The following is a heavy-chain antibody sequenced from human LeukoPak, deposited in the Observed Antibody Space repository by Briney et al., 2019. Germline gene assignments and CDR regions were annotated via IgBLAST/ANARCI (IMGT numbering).Heavy chain of an antibody. CDR2: IYTSGST. CDR1: GGSISSGSYY. D-gene: IGHD3-10*01. CDR3: ARHFYRFGELPNWFDP. Sequence: PSQTLSLTCTVSGGSISSGSYYWSWIRQPAGKGLEWIGRIYTSGSTNYNPSLKSRVTISVDTSKNQFSLKLSSVTAADTAVYYCARHFYRFGELPNWFDPWGQGTLVTVSS. V-gene: IGHV4-61*02. J-gene: IGHJ5*02.